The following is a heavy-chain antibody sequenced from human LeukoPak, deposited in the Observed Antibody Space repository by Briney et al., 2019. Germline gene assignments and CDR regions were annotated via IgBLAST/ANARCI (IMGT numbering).Heavy chain of an antibody. D-gene: IGHD2-15*01. Sequence: SQTLSLTCTVSGGSISSGGYYWSWIRQHPGKGLEWIGYICYSGSTYYNPSLKSRVTISVDTSKNQFSLKLSSVTAADTAVYYCARQYCSGGSCYDYWGQGTLVTVSS. CDR1: GGSISSGGYY. J-gene: IGHJ4*02. V-gene: IGHV4-31*03. CDR2: ICYSGST. CDR3: ARQYCSGGSCYDY.